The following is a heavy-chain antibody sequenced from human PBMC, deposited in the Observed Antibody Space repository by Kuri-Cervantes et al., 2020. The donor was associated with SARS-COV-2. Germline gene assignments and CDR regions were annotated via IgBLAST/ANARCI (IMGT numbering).Heavy chain of an antibody. Sequence: GESLKISCAASGFTFSSYAMHWVRQAPGKGLEWVAVISYDGSNKYYADSVKGRFTISRDNSKNTLYLQMNSLRAEDTAVYYCARKPRLGMRLVDYWGQGTLVTVS. CDR2: ISYDGSNK. J-gene: IGHJ4*02. D-gene: IGHD7-27*01. V-gene: IGHV3-30-3*01. CDR1: GFTFSSYA. CDR3: ARKPRLGMRLVDY.